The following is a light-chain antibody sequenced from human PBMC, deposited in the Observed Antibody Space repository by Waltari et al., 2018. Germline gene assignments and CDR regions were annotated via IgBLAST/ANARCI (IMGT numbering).Light chain of an antibody. CDR3: SSYAGSNTLL. CDR2: EVT. V-gene: IGLV2-8*01. CDR1: SSDIGGYYY. J-gene: IGLJ2*01. Sequence: QSALTQPPSASGSPGQSVTIPCTGTSSDIGGYYYVSWYQRHPGKAPKLIIYEVTKRPSGIPGRFSASKSGKTASLTVSGLQADDEADYFCSSYAGSNTLLFSGGTKLTVL.